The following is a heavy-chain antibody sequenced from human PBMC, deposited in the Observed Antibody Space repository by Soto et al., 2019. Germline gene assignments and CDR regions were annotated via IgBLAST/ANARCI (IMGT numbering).Heavy chain of an antibody. CDR3: AKGRGYSGYDPFDY. Sequence: EVQVLESGGGLVQPGGSLRLSCAASGFTFNLYAVSWVRQAPGMGLEWVSTISGSGGSTFYADSVKGRFSISRDNSKNTVHLQLDSLRAEDTVVYYCAKGRGYSGYDPFDYWGQGTLVTVSS. J-gene: IGHJ4*02. CDR1: GFTFNLYA. D-gene: IGHD5-12*01. V-gene: IGHV3-23*01. CDR2: ISGSGGST.